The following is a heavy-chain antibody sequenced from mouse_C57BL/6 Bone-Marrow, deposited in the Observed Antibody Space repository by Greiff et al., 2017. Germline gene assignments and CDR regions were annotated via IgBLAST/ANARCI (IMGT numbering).Heavy chain of an antibody. V-gene: IGHV5-2*01. CDR2: INSDGGST. Sequence: DVKLQESGGGLVQPGESLKLSCESNEYEFPSHDMSWVRKTPEKRLELVAAINSDGGSTYYPDTMERRFIISRDNTKKTLYLQMSSLRSEDTALYYCARHDGYYVSLAYWGQGTLVTVSA. CDR1: EYEFPSHD. J-gene: IGHJ3*01. CDR3: ARHDGYYVSLAY. D-gene: IGHD2-3*01.